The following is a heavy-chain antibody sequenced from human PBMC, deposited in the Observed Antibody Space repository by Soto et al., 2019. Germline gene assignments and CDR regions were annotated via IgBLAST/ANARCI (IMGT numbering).Heavy chain of an antibody. D-gene: IGHD3-3*01. J-gene: IGHJ6*02. CDR3: AKDMSIEGGPGGYYDFWSGPAGYYYGMDV. CDR2: ISGSGGST. Sequence: HPGGSLRLSCAASGFTFSSYAMSWVRQAPGKGLEWVSAISGSGGSTYYADSVKGRLTISRDNSKNTLYLQMNSLRAEDTAVYYCAKDMSIEGGPGGYYDFWSGPAGYYYGMDVWGQGTTVTVSS. V-gene: IGHV3-23*01. CDR1: GFTFSSYA.